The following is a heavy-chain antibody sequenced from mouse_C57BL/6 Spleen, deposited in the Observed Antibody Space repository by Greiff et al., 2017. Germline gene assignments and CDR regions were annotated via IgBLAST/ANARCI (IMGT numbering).Heavy chain of an antibody. Sequence: EVMLVESGGDLVKPGGSLKLSCAASGFTFSSSGMSWVRQTPDKRLEWVATISSGGSYTYYPDSVKGRFTISRDNAKNTLYLQMSSLKSEDTAMYYCARRDYYGSSCDYWGQRTTLTGSS. CDR1: GFTFSSSG. V-gene: IGHV5-6*02. CDR3: ARRDYYGSSCDY. D-gene: IGHD1-1*01. CDR2: ISSGGSYT. J-gene: IGHJ2*01.